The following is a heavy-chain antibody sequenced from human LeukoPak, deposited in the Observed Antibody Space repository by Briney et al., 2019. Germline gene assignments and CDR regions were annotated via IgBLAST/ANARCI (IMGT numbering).Heavy chain of an antibody. D-gene: IGHD1-26*01. CDR2: INPNSGGT. Sequence: ASVKVSCKASGYTFTGYYMHLVRQAPGQGLEWMGWINPNSGGTNYAQKFQGRVTMTRDTSISTAYMELSRLRSDDTAVYYCARDMRVGATIYDAFDIWGQGTMITVSS. CDR3: ARDMRVGATIYDAFDI. CDR1: GYTFTGYY. V-gene: IGHV1-2*02. J-gene: IGHJ3*02.